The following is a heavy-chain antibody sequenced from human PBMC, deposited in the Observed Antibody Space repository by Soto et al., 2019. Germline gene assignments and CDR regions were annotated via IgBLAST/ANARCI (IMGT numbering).Heavy chain of an antibody. J-gene: IGHJ4*02. V-gene: IGHV4-34*12. Sequence: KPSETLSLTCAVYDTSFSGYYWSWIRQPPGKGLEWIGEIFHGGSTDYSPSLKSRVTISVDTSKNQFSLELSSVTAADTAVYYCARPHYDSNTFYSFFDYWGQGTLVTVSS. CDR3: ARPHYDSNTFYSFFDY. D-gene: IGHD3-22*01. CDR1: DTSFSGYY. CDR2: IFHGGST.